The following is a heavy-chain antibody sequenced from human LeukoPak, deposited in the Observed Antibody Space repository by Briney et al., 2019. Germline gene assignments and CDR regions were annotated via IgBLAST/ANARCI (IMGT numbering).Heavy chain of an antibody. CDR3: AKDLSYGGTGVDY. D-gene: IGHD5-18*01. V-gene: IGHV3-43*01. CDR2: ISWDGGST. Sequence: GGSLRLSCAASRFTFEEYAMHWVRQAPGKGLEWVSLISWDGGSTYYADSVKGRFTISRDNSKNSLYLQMNSLRTEDTALYYCAKDLSYGGTGVDYWGQGTLVTVSS. J-gene: IGHJ4*02. CDR1: RFTFEEYA.